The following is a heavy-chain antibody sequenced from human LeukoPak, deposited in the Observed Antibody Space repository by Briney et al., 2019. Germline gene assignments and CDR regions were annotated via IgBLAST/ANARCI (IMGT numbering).Heavy chain of an antibody. CDR3: ASDSFYDSGGYFYY. J-gene: IGHJ4*02. CDR1: GGSMNVFY. V-gene: IGHV4-4*07. Sequence: SETLSLTCTVSGGSMNVFYRSWIRQPAGKGLQWIGRISTSGNTDYNPSLKSRVTMSVDTSKNQFSLKLTSVTAADTAVYYCASDSFYDSGGYFYYWGQGTPVTVSS. CDR2: ISTSGNT. D-gene: IGHD3-22*01.